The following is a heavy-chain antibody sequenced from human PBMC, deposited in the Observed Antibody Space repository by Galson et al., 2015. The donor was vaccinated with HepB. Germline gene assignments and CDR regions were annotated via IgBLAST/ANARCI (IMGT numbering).Heavy chain of an antibody. CDR1: GFTFSSYA. CDR2: ISGSGGST. J-gene: IGHJ4*02. Sequence: SLRLSCAASGFTFSSYAMSWVRQAPGKGLEWVSAISGSGGSTYYADSVKGRFTISRDNSKNTLYLQMNSLRAEDTAVYYCAKTPVYGDYRLYYFDYWGQGTLVTVSS. V-gene: IGHV3-23*01. D-gene: IGHD4-17*01. CDR3: AKTPVYGDYRLYYFDY.